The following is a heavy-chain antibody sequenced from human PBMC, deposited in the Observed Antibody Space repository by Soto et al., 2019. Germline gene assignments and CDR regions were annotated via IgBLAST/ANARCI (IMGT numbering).Heavy chain of an antibody. CDR2: IGASGDIT. CDR3: AKDDFTDRGDDYFDY. CDR1: GFTFSGYG. D-gene: IGHD2-21*02. V-gene: IGHV3-23*01. J-gene: IGHJ4*02. Sequence: PGGSLRLSCEASGFTFSGYGMHWVRQAPGKGLEWVAGIGASGDITWYADSVKGRLSISRDNSKNTLYLQLNSLRFEDTAVYYYAKDDFTDRGDDYFDYWGPGTLVTVSS.